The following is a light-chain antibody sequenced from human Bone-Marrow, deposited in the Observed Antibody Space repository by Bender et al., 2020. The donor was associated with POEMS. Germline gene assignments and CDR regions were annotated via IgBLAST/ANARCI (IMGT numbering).Light chain of an antibody. CDR1: SSNIGRNT. J-gene: IGLJ3*02. CDR3: TSYGGGNNFWV. Sequence: QSALTQSPSASGTPGQRVTISCSGSSSNIGRNTVDWYQQFPGMAPKLLIYGYNNRPSGVPDRFSASKAGNTASLTISGLQAEDEADYYCTSYGGGNNFWVFGGGTKLTVL. V-gene: IGLV1-44*01. CDR2: GYN.